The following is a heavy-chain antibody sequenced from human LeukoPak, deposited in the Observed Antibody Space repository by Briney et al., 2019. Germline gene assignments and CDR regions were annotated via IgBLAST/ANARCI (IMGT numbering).Heavy chain of an antibody. J-gene: IGHJ3*01. D-gene: IGHD3-22*01. CDR1: GFTFSNAW. Sequence: GGPLRLSCAASGFTFSNAWMSWVRQAPGKGLEWVGRIKSKTDGGTTDYAAPVKGRFTISRDDSKNTLYLQMNSLKTEDTAVYYCTTYYYDSSGYTVSSRWGQGTMVTVSS. CDR3: TTYYYDSSGYTVSSR. V-gene: IGHV3-15*01. CDR2: IKSKTDGGTT.